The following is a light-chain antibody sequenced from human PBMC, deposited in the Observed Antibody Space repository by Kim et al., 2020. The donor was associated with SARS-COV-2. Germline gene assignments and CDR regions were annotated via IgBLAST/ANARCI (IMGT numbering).Light chain of an antibody. V-gene: IGKV3-20*01. CDR2: GAS. CDR1: QSISSRN. J-gene: IGKJ4*01. Sequence: EIVLTQSPGTLSLSPGERATLSCKASQSISSRNLAWYQQKPGQAPRRRIYGASSRSTGIPDRFSGRGSGTDFTLTISGVEPKDSAVYYCQMYRRSPLTFGGGTKVVIK. CDR3: QMYRRSPLT.